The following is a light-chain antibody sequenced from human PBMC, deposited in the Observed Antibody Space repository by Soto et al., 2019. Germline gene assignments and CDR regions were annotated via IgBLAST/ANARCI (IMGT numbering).Light chain of an antibody. CDR2: GAS. CDR3: QQYNNWAPGPWT. J-gene: IGKJ1*01. CDR1: QSVSSN. Sequence: EIVMTQSPATLSVSPGERATLSCRTSQSVSSNLAWYQQKPGQAPRLLIYGASTRATDIPARFSGSGSGTDFTLTISSLQSEDFAVYYCQQYNNWAPGPWTFGQGTKVEIK. V-gene: IGKV3-15*01.